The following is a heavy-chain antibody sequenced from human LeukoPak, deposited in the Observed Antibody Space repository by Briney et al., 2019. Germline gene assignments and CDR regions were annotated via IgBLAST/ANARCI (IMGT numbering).Heavy chain of an antibody. Sequence: GGSLRLSCAASGFTFNTYYMSWVRQAPGKRLEWVANINQAGSEKYYVDSVKGRFTISRDNAKNSLYLQMNSLGADDTAVYYCAKSMIDVRYYFDFWGQGTLVTVSS. D-gene: IGHD3-22*01. CDR3: AKSMIDVRYYFDF. CDR2: INQAGSEK. J-gene: IGHJ4*02. CDR1: GFTFNTYY. V-gene: IGHV3-7*01.